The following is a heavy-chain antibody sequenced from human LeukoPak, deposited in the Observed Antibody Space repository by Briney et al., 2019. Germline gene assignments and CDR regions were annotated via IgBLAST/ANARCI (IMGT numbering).Heavy chain of an antibody. V-gene: IGHV5-51*01. CDR3: ARPNITSYYDSRGYDAFDV. CDR2: IYPDDSDT. CDR1: AYRVNAYW. J-gene: IGHJ3*01. Sequence: GESLKISWTGSAYRVNAYWIAWVSQMPGKCLEWMGIIYPDDSDTRYSPSFQGQVTISADKSVRTAYLQWSSLKASDTAMYYCARPNITSYYDSRGYDAFDVWSQGTMVTVS. D-gene: IGHD3-22*01.